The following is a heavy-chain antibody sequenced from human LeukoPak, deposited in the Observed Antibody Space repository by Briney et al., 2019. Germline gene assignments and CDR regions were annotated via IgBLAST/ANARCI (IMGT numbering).Heavy chain of an antibody. CDR1: GFTFSSYG. D-gene: IGHD2-21*01. CDR3: AKDNLFVWWFDY. Sequence: AGGSLRLSCAASGFTFSSYGMHWVRQAPGKGLEWVAFIRYDGSNKYYADSVKGRFTISRDNSKNTLYLQMNSLRAEDTAVYYCAKDNLFVWWFDYWGQGTLVTVSS. CDR2: IRYDGSNK. J-gene: IGHJ5*01. V-gene: IGHV3-30*02.